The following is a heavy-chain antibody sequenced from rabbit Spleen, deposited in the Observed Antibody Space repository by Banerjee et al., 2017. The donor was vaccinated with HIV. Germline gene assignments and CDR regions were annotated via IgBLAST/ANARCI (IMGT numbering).Heavy chain of an antibody. V-gene: IGHV1S40*01. CDR1: GFDLSAYYY. D-gene: IGHD1-1*01. CDR3: ARDLVGVIGWNFYL. J-gene: IGHJ4*01. CDR2: INVATGKP. Sequence: QSLEESGGGLVQPEGSLTLTCKASGFDLSAYYYMCWVRQAPGKGLEWIACINVATGKPVYATWAKGRFTISRTSSTTVTLRMTSLTAADTATYFCARDLVGVIGWNFYLWGPGTLVTVS.